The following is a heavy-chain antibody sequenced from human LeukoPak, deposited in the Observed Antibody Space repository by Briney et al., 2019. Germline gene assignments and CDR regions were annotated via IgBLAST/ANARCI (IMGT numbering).Heavy chain of an antibody. CDR3: ARGQKGGGYDYFDY. CDR2: ISSSSSYI. CDR1: GITLSNYS. D-gene: IGHD5-12*01. V-gene: IGHV3-21*01. J-gene: IGHJ4*02. Sequence: GGSLRLSCAVPGITLSNYSMNWVRQAPGKGLEWVSSISSSSSYIYYADSVKGRFTISRDNAKNSLYLQMNSLRAEDTAVYYCARGQKGGGYDYFDYWGQGTLVTVSS.